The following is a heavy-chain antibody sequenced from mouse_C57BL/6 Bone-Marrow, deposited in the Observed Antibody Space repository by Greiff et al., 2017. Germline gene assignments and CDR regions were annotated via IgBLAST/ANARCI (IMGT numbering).Heavy chain of an antibody. D-gene: IGHD1-1*01. CDR2: SRNKANDYTT. Sequence: EVKLVESGGGLVQSGRSLRLSCATSGFTFSDFYLEWVRQAPGKGMEWIAASRNKANDYTTEYSASVKGRFIVSRDTSQSILYLQMNALRAADTAIYYCARDPITTVVGPYAMDYWGQGTSVTVSS. V-gene: IGHV7-1*01. CDR1: GFTFSDFY. CDR3: ARDPITTVVGPYAMDY. J-gene: IGHJ4*01.